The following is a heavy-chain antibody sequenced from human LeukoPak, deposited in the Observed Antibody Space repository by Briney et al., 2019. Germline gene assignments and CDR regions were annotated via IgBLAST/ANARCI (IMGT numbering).Heavy chain of an antibody. J-gene: IGHJ6*02. D-gene: IGHD1-26*01. CDR2: LKLYDGSV. V-gene: IGHV1-46*01. Sequence: ASVKVSCKASGYSFIRYHIHWVRQAPGQGLEWMGVLKLYDGSVSHAQKFQGRVTMTSDTSTSTVYMELSSLRSEDTAVYFCARDGGNFSYNMDVWGQGTTVTVSS. CDR3: ARDGGNFSYNMDV. CDR1: GYSFIRYH.